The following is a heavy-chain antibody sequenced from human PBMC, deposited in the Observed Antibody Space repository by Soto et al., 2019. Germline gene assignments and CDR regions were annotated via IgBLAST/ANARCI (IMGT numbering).Heavy chain of an antibody. CDR2: IYHTGTT. V-gene: IGHV4-30-2*01. Sequence: SETLSLTCTVSGGSINSGGYSWTWIRQPPGKGLEWIGFIYHTGTTYYNPSLKSRVTISVDRSKSQFSLKLNSVTAADTAVYYCAALPRYWGQGTLVTVSS. CDR3: AALPRY. J-gene: IGHJ4*02. CDR1: GGSINSGGYS. D-gene: IGHD6-6*01.